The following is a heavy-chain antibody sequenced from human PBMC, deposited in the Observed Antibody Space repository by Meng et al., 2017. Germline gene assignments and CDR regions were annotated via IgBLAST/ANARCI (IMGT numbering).Heavy chain of an antibody. CDR1: GGSISSVDW. Sequence: QGQLQESGPGLVKPPGTLSLTCVGSGGSISSVDWWSWVRQPPGKGLEWIGEIYHGGNTNYNPSLKSRVTISIDKSKNQFSLKLSSVTAADTAVYYCASWIYSCGWQWGQGTLVTVSS. D-gene: IGHD6-19*01. CDR2: IYHGGNT. CDR3: ASWIYSCGWQ. J-gene: IGHJ4*02. V-gene: IGHV4-4*03.